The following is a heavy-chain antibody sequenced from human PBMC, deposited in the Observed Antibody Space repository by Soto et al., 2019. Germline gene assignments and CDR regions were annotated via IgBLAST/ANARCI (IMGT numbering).Heavy chain of an antibody. V-gene: IGHV3-48*02. D-gene: IGHD6-6*01. J-gene: IGHJ4*02. CDR2: ISSNSATR. CDR3: ARRGAARPDY. CDR1: GFTFSNYG. Sequence: EVQLVESGGGLVQPGGSLRLSCAASGFTFSNYGMNWVRQAPGKGLAWVSYISSNSATRQYADSVKGRFTISRDKAKNSLYLQMNSLRDEDTAVYYCARRGAARPDYWGQGTLVTVSS.